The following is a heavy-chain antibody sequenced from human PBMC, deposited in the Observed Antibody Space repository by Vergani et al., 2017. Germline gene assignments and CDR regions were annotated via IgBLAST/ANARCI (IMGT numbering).Heavy chain of an antibody. V-gene: IGHV5-10-1*01. CDR1: GYSFTSYW. Sequence: EVQLVQSGAEVKKPGESLRISCKGSGYSFTSYWISWVRQMPGKGLEWMGRIDPSDSYTNYSPSFQGHVTISADKSISTAYLQWSSLKDSDTAVYYCARGKYYYDNNNYSGYFQHWGQGTLVTVSS. J-gene: IGHJ1*01. CDR2: IDPSDSYT. D-gene: IGHD3-22*01. CDR3: ARGKYYYDNNNYSGYFQH.